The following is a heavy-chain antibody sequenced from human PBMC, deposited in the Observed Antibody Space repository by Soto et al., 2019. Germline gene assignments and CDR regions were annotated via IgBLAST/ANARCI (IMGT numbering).Heavy chain of an antibody. Sequence: PGGSLRLSCAASGFTFNTSWMSWVRRAPGKGLEWVAHMNQHGSEKYYVDSVKGRFTISGDDAKNSLYLQMNSLGAEDTAVYYCVSWAGSSYWGQGTVVTVSS. CDR1: GFTFNTSW. CDR2: MNQHGSEK. D-gene: IGHD3-10*01. V-gene: IGHV3-7*05. CDR3: VSWAGSSY. J-gene: IGHJ4*02.